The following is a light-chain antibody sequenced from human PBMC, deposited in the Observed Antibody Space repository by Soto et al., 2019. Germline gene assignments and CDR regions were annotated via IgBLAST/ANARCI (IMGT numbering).Light chain of an antibody. CDR2: DVS. V-gene: IGLV2-14*03. CDR1: SSDVGGYNY. J-gene: IGLJ1*01. Sequence: SVLTQPASVSGSPGQSITISCTGTSSDVGGYNYVSWYQQHPGKAPKLMIYDVSNRPSGVSNRFSGSKSGNTASLTISGLQAEDEADYYCSSFKVFGTGTKVTVL. CDR3: SSFKV.